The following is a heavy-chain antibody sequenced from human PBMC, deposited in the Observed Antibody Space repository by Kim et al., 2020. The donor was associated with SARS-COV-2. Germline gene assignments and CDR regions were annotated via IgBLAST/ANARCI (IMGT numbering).Heavy chain of an antibody. CDR3: ARQPGYYGSDDAFDI. CDR1: GYSFTSYW. V-gene: IGHV5-10-1*01. D-gene: IGHD3-9*01. Sequence: GESLKISCKGSGYSFTSYWISWVRQMPGKGLEWMGRIDPSDSYTNYSPSFQGHVTISADKSISTAYLQWSSLKASDTAMYYCARQPGYYGSDDAFDIWGQGTMVTVSS. J-gene: IGHJ3*02. CDR2: IDPSDSYT.